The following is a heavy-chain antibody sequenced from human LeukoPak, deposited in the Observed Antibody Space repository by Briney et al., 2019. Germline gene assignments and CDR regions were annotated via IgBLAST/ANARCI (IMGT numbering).Heavy chain of an antibody. CDR2: ITRDSIYT. D-gene: IGHD3-10*02. Sequence: GGSLRLSCAASGFTFSNYNMNWVRQTPGKGLEWVSSITRDSIYTFYADSVKGRFTISRDNAKNSLSLQMNSLRAEDTAVYYCAELGITMIGGVWGKGTTVTISS. CDR1: GFTFSNYN. J-gene: IGHJ6*04. CDR3: AELGITMIGGV. V-gene: IGHV3-21*01.